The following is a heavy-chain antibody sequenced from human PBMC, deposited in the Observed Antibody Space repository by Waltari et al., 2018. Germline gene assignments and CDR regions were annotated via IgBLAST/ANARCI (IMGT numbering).Heavy chain of an antibody. V-gene: IGHV1-2*06. J-gene: IGHJ2*01. Sequence: QVQLVQSGAEVKKPGASVKVSCKASGYTFTGYYMHWVRQAPGQGLEWMGRINPNSGGTNYAQKFQGRVTMTRDTYISTAYRGVSRLGSDDTAGYYCARWGGGVVPAATSYWYFDLWGRGTLVTVSS. CDR3: ARWGGGVVPAATSYWYFDL. D-gene: IGHD2-2*01. CDR2: INPNSGGT. CDR1: GYTFTGYY.